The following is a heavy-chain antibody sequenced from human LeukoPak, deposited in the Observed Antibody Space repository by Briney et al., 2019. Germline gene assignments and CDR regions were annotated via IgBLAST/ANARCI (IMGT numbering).Heavy chain of an antibody. J-gene: IGHJ6*03. D-gene: IGHD1-26*01. V-gene: IGHV3-66*01. CDR3: ARAEVGATSYGYYMDV. CDR2: IYSGGST. Sequence: GGSLRLSCAASEFSAGGNYMTWVRQAPGKGVEWVSLIYSGGSTYYADSVRGRFTISRDNSKNTLYLQMNSLRAEDTAVYYCARAEVGATSYGYYMDVWGKGTTVTVSS. CDR1: EFSAGGNY.